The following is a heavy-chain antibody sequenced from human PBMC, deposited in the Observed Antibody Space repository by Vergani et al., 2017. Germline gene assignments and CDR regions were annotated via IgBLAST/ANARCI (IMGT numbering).Heavy chain of an antibody. Sequence: QVQLQESGPGLVKPSQTLSLTCTVSGGSIRSGGYYWSWIRQHPGKGLEWIGYIYYSGSTYYNPSLKSRVSISVDTSKNQFSLKLSSVTAADTAVYYCARTGDCSSTSGYCWYWFDPWGQGTLVTGSS. J-gene: IGHJ5*02. CDR2: IYYSGST. V-gene: IGHV4-31*03. CDR3: ARTGDCSSTSGYCWYWFDP. CDR1: GGSIRSGGYY. D-gene: IGHD2-2*01.